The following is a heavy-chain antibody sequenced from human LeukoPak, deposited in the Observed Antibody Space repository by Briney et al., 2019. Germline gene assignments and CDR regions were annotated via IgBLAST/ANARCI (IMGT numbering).Heavy chain of an antibody. CDR2: ISSSSSYI. CDR3: ARGHRSNDYGFDY. V-gene: IGHV3-21*01. CDR1: GFTFSSYS. Sequence: GGSLRLSCAASGFTFSSYSMNWVRQAPGKGLEWVSSISSSSSYIYYADSVKGRFTISRDNAKNSLYLQMNSLRAEDTAVCYCARGHRSNDYGFDYWGQGTLVTVSS. J-gene: IGHJ4*02. D-gene: IGHD4-17*01.